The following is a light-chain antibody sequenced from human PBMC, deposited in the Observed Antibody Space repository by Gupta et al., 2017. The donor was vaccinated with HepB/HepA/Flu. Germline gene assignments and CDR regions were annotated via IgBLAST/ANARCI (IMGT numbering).Light chain of an antibody. CDR3: QQRSNWSPASLT. Sequence: EIVLTQSPAILSLSPGERATLSCRTSQSVSSYLGWYQQKPGQAPRLLIYDASTRTTGIPPRFSGSGSGTEFTLTISSREPEDFAVYYCQQRSNWSPASLTFGPGTKVEIK. CDR2: DAS. J-gene: IGKJ3*01. V-gene: IGKV3-11*01. CDR1: QSVSSY.